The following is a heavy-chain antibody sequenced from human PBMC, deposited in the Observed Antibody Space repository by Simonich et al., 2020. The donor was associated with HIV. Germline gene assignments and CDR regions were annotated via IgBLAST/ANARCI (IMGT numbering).Heavy chain of an antibody. CDR2: IYYSGPT. Sequence: QVQLQQWGAGLLKPSETLSLTCAVYGGSLSGHYWSWIRQTPGKGLEWIGSIYYSGPTYYNPSLKSRVSISVDTSKNQFSLKLSSVTAADTAVYYCASRGYGGYGLFAYWGQGTLVTVSS. D-gene: IGHD5-12*01. V-gene: IGHV4-34*01. J-gene: IGHJ4*02. CDR3: ASRGYGGYGLFAY. CDR1: GGSLSGHY.